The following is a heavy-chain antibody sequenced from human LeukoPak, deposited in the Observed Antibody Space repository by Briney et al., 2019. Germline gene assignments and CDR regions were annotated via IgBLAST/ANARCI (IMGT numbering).Heavy chain of an antibody. CDR1: GYTFTSYD. CDR2: MNLNSGNT. V-gene: IGHV1-8*01. Sequence: ASVKVSCKASGYTFTSYDINWVRQATGQGLEWMGWMNLNSGNTGYAQKLQGRVTMTTDTSTSTAYMELRSLRSDDTAVYYCARDPYCSSTSCYAGWFDPWGQGTLVTVSS. D-gene: IGHD2-2*01. J-gene: IGHJ5*02. CDR3: ARDPYCSSTSCYAGWFDP.